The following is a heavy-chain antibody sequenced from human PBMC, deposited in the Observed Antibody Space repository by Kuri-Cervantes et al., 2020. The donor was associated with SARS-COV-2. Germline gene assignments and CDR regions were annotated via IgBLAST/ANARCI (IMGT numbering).Heavy chain of an antibody. CDR3: ATGGWFAP. J-gene: IGHJ5*02. CDR1: GFTFSGHW. V-gene: IGHV3-74*01. CDR2: INPDGSYT. Sequence: ETLSLPCAAFGFTFSGHWIHWVRQAPGKGLAWVSRINPDGSYTNNAASVKGRFTLSRDNAKNMLFLQMNSLRVEDTAVYYCATGGWFAPWGQGTLVTVSS.